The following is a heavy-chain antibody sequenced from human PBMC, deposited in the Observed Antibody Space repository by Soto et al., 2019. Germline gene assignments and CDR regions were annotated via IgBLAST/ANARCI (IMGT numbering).Heavy chain of an antibody. D-gene: IGHD6-6*01. J-gene: IGHJ5*02. CDR2: ISYDGSNK. CDR1: GFTFSSYA. Sequence: GGSLRLSCAASGFTFSSYAMHWVRQAPGKGLEWVAVISYDGSNKYYADSVKGRFTISRDNSKNTLYLQMNSLRAEDTAVYYCARIEYSSSSSRWCDPWGQGTLVTV. CDR3: ARIEYSSSSSRWCDP. V-gene: IGHV3-30-3*01.